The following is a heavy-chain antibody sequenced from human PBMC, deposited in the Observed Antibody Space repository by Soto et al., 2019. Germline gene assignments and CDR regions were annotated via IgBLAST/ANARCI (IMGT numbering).Heavy chain of an antibody. Sequence: SGGSKRHSSSASELTFSSYARHWIRQNPGKGLEYVSTISPNGGSTYYADSVKGRFAISRDNSKNTLYLQMSSLRAEDTAVYYCVKGEYYYDSGAYSLFDLWGQGTLVTVSS. CDR3: VKGEYYYDSGAYSLFDL. V-gene: IGHV3-64D*06. CDR1: ELTFSSYA. D-gene: IGHD3-22*01. CDR2: ISPNGGST. J-gene: IGHJ4*02.